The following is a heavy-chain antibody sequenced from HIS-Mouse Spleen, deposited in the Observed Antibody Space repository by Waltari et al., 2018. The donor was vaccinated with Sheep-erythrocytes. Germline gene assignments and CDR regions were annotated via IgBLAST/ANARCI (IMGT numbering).Heavy chain of an antibody. V-gene: IGHV3-53*01. CDR1: GFTVSSNY. D-gene: IGHD1-26*01. J-gene: IGHJ3*02. Sequence: EVQLVESGGGLIQPGGSLRLSCAASGFTVSSNYMSWVRQAPGKGVEWVSGMYSGGSTYSADSGKGRFTIARDKSKNTLYLQMNSRRAEDTAVYYCARGAGGFVGAHDAFDIWGQGTMVTVSS. CDR2: MYSGGST. CDR3: ARGAGGFVGAHDAFDI.